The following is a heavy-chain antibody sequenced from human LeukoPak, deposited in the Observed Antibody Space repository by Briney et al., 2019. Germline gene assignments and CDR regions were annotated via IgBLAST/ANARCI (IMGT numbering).Heavy chain of an antibody. CDR3: ARVAAAAGTIDY. D-gene: IGHD6-13*01. V-gene: IGHV1-2*02. CDR1: GYTFTGYY. Sequence: ASVKVSCKASGYTFTGYYMHWVRQAPGQGLEWMGWINPNSGGTNYAQKFQGRVTMTRDTSISTAYMELSRLRSDDTAVYYCARVAAAAGTIDYWGQGTLVTVSS. CDR2: INPNSGGT. J-gene: IGHJ4*02.